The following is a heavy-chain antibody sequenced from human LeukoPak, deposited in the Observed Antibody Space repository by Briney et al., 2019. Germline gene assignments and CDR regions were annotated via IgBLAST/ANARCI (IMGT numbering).Heavy chain of an antibody. V-gene: IGHV5-51*01. CDR2: IYPGDSDT. CDR1: GYSFTSYW. CDR3: ARLCDSSSFHGGVDY. Sequence: PGESLKISCKGSGYSFTSYWIGWVRQMPGKGLEWMGIIYPGDSDTRYSPSFQGQVTISADKSISTAYLQWSSLKASDTAMYYCARLCDSSSFHGGVDYWGQGTLVTVSS. J-gene: IGHJ4*02. D-gene: IGHD6-13*01.